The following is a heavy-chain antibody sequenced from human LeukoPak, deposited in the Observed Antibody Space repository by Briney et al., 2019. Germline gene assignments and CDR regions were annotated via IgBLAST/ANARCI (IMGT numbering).Heavy chain of an antibody. D-gene: IGHD6-19*01. J-gene: IGHJ5*02. CDR2: IRSKAYGGTT. CDR1: GFTFGDYA. CDR3: TKESSGWYEGWFDP. Sequence: PGRSLRLSCTASGFTFGDYAMSWVRQAPGKGQEWVGFIRSKAYGGTTEYAASVKGRFTISRDDSKSIAYLQMNSLKTEDTAVYYCTKESSGWYEGWFDPWGQGTLVTVSS. V-gene: IGHV3-49*04.